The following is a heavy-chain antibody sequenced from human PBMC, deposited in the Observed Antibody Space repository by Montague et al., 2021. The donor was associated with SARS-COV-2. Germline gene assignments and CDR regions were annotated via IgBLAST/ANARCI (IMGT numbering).Heavy chain of an antibody. CDR1: GGSISSYS. J-gene: IGHJ4*02. Sequence: SETLSLTCTVPGGSISSYSWSWIRQPPGKGLEWIGDMYYSGSPNYNPSLKSRVTLSVDTSKNQFSLKLTSVTAADTAVYYCARDFDYWGQGTLVTVSS. CDR3: ARDFDY. V-gene: IGHV4-59*13. CDR2: MYYSGSP.